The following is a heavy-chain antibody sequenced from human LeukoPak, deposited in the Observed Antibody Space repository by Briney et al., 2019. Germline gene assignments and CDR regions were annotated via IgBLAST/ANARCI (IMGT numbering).Heavy chain of an antibody. Sequence: PGRSLRLSCAASRFTFSSYAIHWVRQPPGKGLEWVALISYDGSNKYYGDSVKGRFTISRDNSKNTLYLQMNSLRAEDTAVYYCARVRIFIDYWGQGTLVTVSS. D-gene: IGHD3-16*01. CDR3: ARVRIFIDY. CDR2: ISYDGSNK. CDR1: RFTFSSYA. J-gene: IGHJ4*02. V-gene: IGHV3-30-3*01.